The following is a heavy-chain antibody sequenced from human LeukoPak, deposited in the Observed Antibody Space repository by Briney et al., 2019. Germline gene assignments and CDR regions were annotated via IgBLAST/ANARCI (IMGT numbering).Heavy chain of an antibody. Sequence: SETLSLTCTVSGVSISSYYWSWIRQPPGKGLEWIGYIYYSGSTNYNPSLKSRVTISVDTSKNQFSLKLSSVTAADTAVYYCATSYCGGNCYRSYYYYYGMDVWGQGTTVTVSS. J-gene: IGHJ6*02. V-gene: IGHV4-59*08. CDR1: GVSISSYY. CDR2: IYYSGST. D-gene: IGHD2-21*02. CDR3: ATSYCGGNCYRSYYYYYGMDV.